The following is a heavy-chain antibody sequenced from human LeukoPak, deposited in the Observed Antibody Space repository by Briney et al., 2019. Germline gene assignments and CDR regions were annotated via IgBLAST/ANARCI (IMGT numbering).Heavy chain of an antibody. J-gene: IGHJ2*01. CDR1: GGSFSGYY. D-gene: IGHD1-1*01. Sequence: PSETLSLTCAVYGGSFSGYYWSWIRQPPGKGLEWIGEINHSGNTNYNPSLKSRVTISVDTSKNQFSLKLTSGTAADTAVYYCARSRQYNSALFWNFDLWGRGTRVTVSS. CDR2: INHSGNT. V-gene: IGHV4-34*01. CDR3: ARSRQYNSALFWNFDL.